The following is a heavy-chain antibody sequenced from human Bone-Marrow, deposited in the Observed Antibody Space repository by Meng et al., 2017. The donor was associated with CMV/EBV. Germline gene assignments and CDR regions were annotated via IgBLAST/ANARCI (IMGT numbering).Heavy chain of an antibody. V-gene: IGHV1-46*01. CDR1: GYIHTSYF. D-gene: IGHD1-1*01. J-gene: IGHJ4*02. Sequence: ASVKVSCKTSGYIHTSYFMHWVRQAPGQGLEWMGVIDPSGGSTTYAQKFQGRVTMTRDTSTNTIYMELSSLRSEDTAVYYCARELMAGTGLGEDYWGQGTLVTVSS. CDR2: IDPSGGST. CDR3: ARELMAGTGLGEDY.